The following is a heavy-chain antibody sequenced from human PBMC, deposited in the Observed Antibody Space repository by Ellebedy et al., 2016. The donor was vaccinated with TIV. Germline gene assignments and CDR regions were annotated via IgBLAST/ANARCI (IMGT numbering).Heavy chain of an antibody. CDR1: GFTFSTYG. Sequence: GESLKISCAASGFTFSTYGLHWVRQAPGKGLEWVAVVWYDGSDKYYADSVKGRFTISRDNSKNTLFLQMNSLRAEDTAVYYCARESCNNITCYFDYWGLGTLVTVSS. D-gene: IGHD2/OR15-2a*01. J-gene: IGHJ4*02. V-gene: IGHV3-33*01. CDR3: ARESCNNITCYFDY. CDR2: VWYDGSDK.